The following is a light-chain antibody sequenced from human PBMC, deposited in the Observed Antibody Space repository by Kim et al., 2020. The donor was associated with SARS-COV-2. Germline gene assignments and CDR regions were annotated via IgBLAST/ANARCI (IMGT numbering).Light chain of an antibody. CDR3: QQYASSPIT. CDR1: QSVTNKY. J-gene: IGKJ5*01. CDR2: GAS. V-gene: IGKV3-20*01. Sequence: SPGDRGTLSCMASQSVTNKYLAWYQQRLGQAPRLLIYGASSRATGIPDSFSGSGSGTDFTLTISRVEPEDFAVYYCQQYASSPITFGQGTRLEIK.